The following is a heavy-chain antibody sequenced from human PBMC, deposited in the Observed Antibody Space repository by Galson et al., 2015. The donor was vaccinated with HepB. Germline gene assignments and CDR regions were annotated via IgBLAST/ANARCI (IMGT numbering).Heavy chain of an antibody. CDR2: ISYDGSNK. CDR1: GFTFSSYA. V-gene: IGHV3-30-3*01. Sequence: SLRLSCAASGFTFSSYAMHWVRQAPGKGLEWVAVISYDGSNKYYADSVKGRFTISRDNSKNTLYLQMNSLRAEDTAVYYCAREGPAYSSLAIDYWGQGTLVTVSS. D-gene: IGHD6-13*01. J-gene: IGHJ4*02. CDR3: AREGPAYSSLAIDY.